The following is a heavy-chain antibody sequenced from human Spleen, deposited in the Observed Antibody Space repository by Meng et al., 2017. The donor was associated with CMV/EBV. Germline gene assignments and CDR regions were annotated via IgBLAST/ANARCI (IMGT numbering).Heavy chain of an antibody. CDR2: IYYSGST. CDR3: ARDLTAGGRGDWFDP. CDR1: GSVSSGDYY. D-gene: IGHD6-19*01. Sequence: GSVSSGDYYVSWLRQPPGKGLEWIGYIYYSGSTNYHPSLKSRVTISVDTSKNQFSLKLNYVTAADTAVYYCARDLTAGGRGDWFDPWGQGTLVTVSS. V-gene: IGHV4-61*08. J-gene: IGHJ5*02.